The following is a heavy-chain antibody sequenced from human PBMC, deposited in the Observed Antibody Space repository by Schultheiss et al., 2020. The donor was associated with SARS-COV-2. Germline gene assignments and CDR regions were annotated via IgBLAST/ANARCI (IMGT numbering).Heavy chain of an antibody. CDR1: GYTFTGYY. Sequence: ASVKVSCKASGYTFTGYYMHWVRQAPGQGLEWMGWINPNSGGTNYAQKFQGRVTMTRDTSISTAYMELSRLRSDDTAVYYCARAVTSHFRNYGMDVWGQGTTVTGSS. D-gene: IGHD2-21*02. CDR3: ARAVTSHFRNYGMDV. V-gene: IGHV1-2*02. J-gene: IGHJ6*02. CDR2: INPNSGGT.